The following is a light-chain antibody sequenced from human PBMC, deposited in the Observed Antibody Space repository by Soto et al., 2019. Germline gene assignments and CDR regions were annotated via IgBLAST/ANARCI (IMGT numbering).Light chain of an antibody. V-gene: IGKV1-12*01. Sequence: DIQLTQSPSSVSASVGDRVTITCRASQGISTWLAWYQLKPGKAPKLLIYAASRLQSGVPSRFSGSGSGTDFTLPISRLQPGDFATYYCLSADTFPPPFGPGTKVEIK. CDR3: LSADTFPPP. J-gene: IGKJ3*01. CDR1: QGISTW. CDR2: AAS.